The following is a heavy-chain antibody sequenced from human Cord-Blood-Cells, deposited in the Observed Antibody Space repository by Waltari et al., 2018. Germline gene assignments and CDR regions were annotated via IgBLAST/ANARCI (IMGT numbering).Heavy chain of an antibody. CDR1: GGSFSGYY. Sequence: QVQLQQWGAGLLKPSETLSLTCAVYGGSFSGYYWSWIRQPPGKGLEWIGEINHSGSTNYNPSLKSRVTISVDTSKNQFSLKLSSVTAADTAVYYCARSVYYDFWSGYYTGVRGNYYYGMDVWGQGT. J-gene: IGHJ6*02. D-gene: IGHD3-3*01. CDR2: INHSGST. V-gene: IGHV4-34*01. CDR3: ARSVYYDFWSGYYTGVRGNYYYGMDV.